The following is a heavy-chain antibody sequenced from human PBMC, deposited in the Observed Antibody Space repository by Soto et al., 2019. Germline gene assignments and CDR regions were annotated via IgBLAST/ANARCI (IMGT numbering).Heavy chain of an antibody. J-gene: IGHJ4*02. V-gene: IGHV1-18*01. CDR2: ISAHNGNT. Sequence: QVQLVQSGAEVKKPGASVKVSCKASGYTFTSYAISWVRQAPGQGLEWMGWISAHNGNTKYAQKLQGRVTMTTDTSPSTADMELRSLRSDDTAVYYCARDSPPVDYWGQGTLVTVSS. CDR1: GYTFTSYA. CDR3: ARDSPPVDY.